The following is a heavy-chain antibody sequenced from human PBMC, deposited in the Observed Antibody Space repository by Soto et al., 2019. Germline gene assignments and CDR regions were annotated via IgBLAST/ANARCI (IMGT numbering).Heavy chain of an antibody. CDR1: GFTFNDFG. Sequence: EVQLLESGGDLVQSGGSLRLSCEASGFTFNDFGMSWVRQTPGKGLEWVSTLNHDGRNTHYAASVEGRFTISRDNSKNTLYLQMGSLRADDTAIYYCAKDAGNEESLFDYWGRGTLVTVSS. CDR3: AKDAGNEESLFDY. CDR2: LNHDGRNT. J-gene: IGHJ4*02. V-gene: IGHV3-23*01.